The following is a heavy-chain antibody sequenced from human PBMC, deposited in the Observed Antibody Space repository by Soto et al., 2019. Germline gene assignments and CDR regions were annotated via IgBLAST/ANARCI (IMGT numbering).Heavy chain of an antibody. CDR3: ARGERTNWNYVY. CDR2: IYYSGST. D-gene: IGHD1-7*01. J-gene: IGHJ4*02. CDR1: GGSISSYN. Sequence: SETLSLTCTVSGGSISSYNWSWIRQPPGKGLEWIGYIYYSGSTNYNPSLKSRVTISVDTSKNQFSLKLSSVTAADTAVYYCARGERTNWNYVYWGQGTLVTVSS. V-gene: IGHV4-59*01.